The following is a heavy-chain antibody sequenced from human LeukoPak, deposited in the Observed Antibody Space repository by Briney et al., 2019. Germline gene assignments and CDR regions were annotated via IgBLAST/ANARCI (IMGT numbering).Heavy chain of an antibody. Sequence: ASVKVSCKASGYTFTIYDINLVRQATGQGLEWMGWMNPNSGNTGYSQKFQGRVTMTRNTSISTAYMELSSLRSEDTAVYYGARRVISSSSGMGFDYWGQGTRVTVSA. V-gene: IGHV1-8*01. J-gene: IGHJ4*02. CDR2: MNPNSGNT. D-gene: IGHD6-6*01. CDR3: ARRVISSSSGMGFDY. CDR1: GYTFTIYD.